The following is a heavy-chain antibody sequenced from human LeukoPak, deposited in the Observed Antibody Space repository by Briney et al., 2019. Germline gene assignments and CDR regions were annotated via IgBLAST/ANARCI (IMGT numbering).Heavy chain of an antibody. CDR2: IYSGGST. CDR3: AREDYYGSGSPDY. CDR1: GFTVSSNY. J-gene: IGHJ4*02. V-gene: IGHV3-53*01. Sequence: GGSLRLSCAASGFTVSSNYMSWVRQAPGKGLEWVSVIYSGGSTYYADSVKGRFTISRDNSKNTLYLQMNCLRAEDTAVYYCAREDYYGSGSPDYWGQGTLVTVSS. D-gene: IGHD3-10*01.